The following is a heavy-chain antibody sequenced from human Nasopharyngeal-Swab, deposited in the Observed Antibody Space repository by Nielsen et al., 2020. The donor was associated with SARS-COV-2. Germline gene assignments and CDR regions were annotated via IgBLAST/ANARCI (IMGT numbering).Heavy chain of an antibody. CDR3: ARAPGDSLDY. V-gene: IGHV3-30*04. J-gene: IGHJ4*02. CDR2: ISYDGSNK. Sequence: GESLKISCAASGFTFSSYAMHWVRQAPGKGPEWVAVISYDGSNKYYADSVKGRFTISRDNSKNTLYLQMNSLRAEDTAVYYCARAPGDSLDYWGQGTLVTVSS. CDR1: GFTFSSYA. D-gene: IGHD1-26*01.